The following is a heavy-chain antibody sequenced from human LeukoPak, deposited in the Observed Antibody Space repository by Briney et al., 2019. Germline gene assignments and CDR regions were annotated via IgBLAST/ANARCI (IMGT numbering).Heavy chain of an antibody. V-gene: IGHV1-46*01. CDR3: VYGDYPERDV. Sequence: ASVKVFCKASGYTFTSYYMHWVRQAPGQGLEWMGIINPSGGSTSYAQKFQGRVTMTRDTSTSTVYMELSSLRSEDTAVYYCVYGDYPERDVWGQGTTVTVSS. CDR2: INPSGGST. J-gene: IGHJ6*02. CDR1: GYTFTSYY. D-gene: IGHD4-17*01.